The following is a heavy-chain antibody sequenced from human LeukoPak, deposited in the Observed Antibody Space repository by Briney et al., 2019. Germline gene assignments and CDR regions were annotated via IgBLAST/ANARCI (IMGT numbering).Heavy chain of an antibody. D-gene: IGHD2-15*01. V-gene: IGHV1-18*01. J-gene: IGHJ6*03. CDR2: SSGYNGNT. Sequence: ASVKVSCKASGYTFTRYGIYWVRQAPGQGLEWRGWSSGYNGNTKYAQKFQGRVSVTTDTSTSTAYMELRSLRSDDTAVYYCARAEGVVVAAHIDVWGKGTTVIVSS. CDR1: GYTFTRYG. CDR3: ARAEGVVVAAHIDV.